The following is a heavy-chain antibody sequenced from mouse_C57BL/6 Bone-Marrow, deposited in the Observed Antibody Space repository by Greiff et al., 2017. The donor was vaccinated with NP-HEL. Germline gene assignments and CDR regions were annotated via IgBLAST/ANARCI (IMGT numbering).Heavy chain of an antibody. CDR1: GYSITSGYY. Sequence: EVKLQESGPGLVKPSQSLSLTCSVTGYSITSGYYWNWIRQFPGNKLEWMGYISYDGSNNYNPSLKNRISITRDTSKNQFFLKLNSVTTEDTATYYCARAIYYGNYFDVWGTGTTVTVSS. D-gene: IGHD2-1*01. CDR2: ISYDGSN. J-gene: IGHJ1*03. CDR3: ARAIYYGNYFDV. V-gene: IGHV3-6*01.